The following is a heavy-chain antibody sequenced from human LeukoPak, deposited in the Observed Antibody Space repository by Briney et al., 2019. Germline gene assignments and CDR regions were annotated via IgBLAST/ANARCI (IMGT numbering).Heavy chain of an antibody. CDR1: GGSISSSSYY. CDR2: IYYSGST. CDR3: ARQFNYYGSGSFYTNNWFDP. V-gene: IGHV4-39*01. Sequence: PSETLSLTCTVSGGSISSSSYYWAWIRQPPGKGLEWIRSIYYSGSTYYNPSLKSRVTISVDTSKNQFSLKLSSVTAADTAVYYCARQFNYYGSGSFYTNNWFDPWGQGTLVTVSS. D-gene: IGHD3-10*01. J-gene: IGHJ5*02.